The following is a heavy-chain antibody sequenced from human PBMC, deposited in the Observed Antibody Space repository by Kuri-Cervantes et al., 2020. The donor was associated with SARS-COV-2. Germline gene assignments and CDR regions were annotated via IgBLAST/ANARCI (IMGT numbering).Heavy chain of an antibody. Sequence: GESLKISCAVSGFDVSRLYMSWVRQAPGKGLQWVAVVYSGGSTYYADSVKGRFTIFRDNSKTTLYLQMNSLSAEDAAVYYCSRDLVRGTNPAWGQGTLVTVSS. J-gene: IGHJ5*02. D-gene: IGHD3-10*01. CDR1: GFDVSRLY. V-gene: IGHV3-53*01. CDR3: SRDLVRGTNPA. CDR2: VYSGGST.